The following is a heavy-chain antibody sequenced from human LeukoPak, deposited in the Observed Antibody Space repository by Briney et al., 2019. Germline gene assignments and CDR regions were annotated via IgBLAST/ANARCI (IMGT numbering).Heavy chain of an antibody. D-gene: IGHD3-22*01. CDR1: GFTVSSNY. V-gene: IGHV3-66*01. CDR2: IYSGGST. CDR3: ARDKGPGYDSSGYYRYYYYGMDV. J-gene: IGHJ6*02. Sequence: GGSLRLSCAASGFTVSSNYMSWVRQAPGKGLEWVSVIYSGGSTYYADSVKGRFTISRDNSKNTLNLQMNSLRAEDTAVYYCARDKGPGYDSSGYYRYYYYGMDVWGQGTTVTVSS.